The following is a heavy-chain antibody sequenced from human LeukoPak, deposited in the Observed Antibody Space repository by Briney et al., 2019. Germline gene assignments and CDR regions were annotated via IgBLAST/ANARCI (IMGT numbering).Heavy chain of an antibody. D-gene: IGHD4-17*01. J-gene: IGHJ6*04. CDR1: GFTFSSYA. CDR3: AKGDYGDYVSVSDYYVMDV. V-gene: IGHV3-23*01. Sequence: GGSLRLSCAASGFTFSSYAMSWVRQAPGKGLEWVSAISGSGGSTYYAESVKGRFTISRDNSKNTLYLQMNSLRAEDTPVYYCAKGDYGDYVSVSDYYVMDVWGKGTTVTVSS. CDR2: ISGSGGST.